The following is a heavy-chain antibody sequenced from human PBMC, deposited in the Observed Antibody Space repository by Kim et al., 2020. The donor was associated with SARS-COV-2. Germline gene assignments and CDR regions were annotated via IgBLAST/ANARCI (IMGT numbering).Heavy chain of an antibody. J-gene: IGHJ3*01. CDR3: ARGPTVTHDAFDV. Sequence: YNPSLKRRIPMSVDTSKNQFSLQLDSVTPADTAVYYCARGPTVTHDAFDVWGEGTILTVS. D-gene: IGHD4-17*01. V-gene: IGHV4-31*02.